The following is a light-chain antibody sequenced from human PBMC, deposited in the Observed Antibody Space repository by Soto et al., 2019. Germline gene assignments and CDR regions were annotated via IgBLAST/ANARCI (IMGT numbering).Light chain of an antibody. Sequence: QLVLTQSPSASASLGASVKLTCTLTSGHSTYAIAWHQQQPEKGPRYLMRLNSDGSHSKGDGIPDRFSGSSSGTERYLTISSLQSEDEADYYCQTWATGTQVVFGGGTQLTVL. CDR2: LNSDGSH. CDR3: QTWATGTQVV. J-gene: IGLJ2*01. CDR1: SGHSTYA. V-gene: IGLV4-69*01.